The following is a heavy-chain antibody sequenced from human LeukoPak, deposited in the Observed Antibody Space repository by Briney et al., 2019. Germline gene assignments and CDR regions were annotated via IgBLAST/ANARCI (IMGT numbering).Heavy chain of an antibody. CDR2: IIPIFGTA. Sequence: ASVKVSCKASAGTFSSDAISWVRQGPGQGLEWMGRIIPIFGTATYAQKFRGRVTITTDESTSTAYMELSSLRSEDTAVYYCARRSYSNYEGFDYWGQGTLVTVSS. D-gene: IGHD4-11*01. V-gene: IGHV1-69*05. CDR3: ARRSYSNYEGFDY. CDR1: AGTFSSDA. J-gene: IGHJ4*02.